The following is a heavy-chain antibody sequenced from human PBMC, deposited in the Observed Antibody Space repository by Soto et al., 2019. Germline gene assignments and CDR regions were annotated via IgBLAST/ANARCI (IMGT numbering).Heavy chain of an antibody. V-gene: IGHV4-34*01. CDR1: GGSFSGYY. D-gene: IGHD3-3*01. J-gene: IGHJ6*02. CDR3: ARVTGYYDFWSGYYSYYYYYGMDV. Sequence: PSETLSLTCAVYGGSFSGYYWSWIRQPQGKGLEWIGEINHSGSTNYNPSLKSRVTISVDTSKNQFSLKLSSVTAADTAVYYCARVTGYYDFWSGYYSYYYYYGMDVWGQGTTVTVSS. CDR2: INHSGST.